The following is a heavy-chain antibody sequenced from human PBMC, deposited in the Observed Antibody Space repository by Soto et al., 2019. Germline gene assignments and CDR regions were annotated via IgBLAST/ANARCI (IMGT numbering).Heavy chain of an antibody. J-gene: IGHJ5*02. CDR2: ITPMFGAP. Sequence: QVQLVQSGAEVKKPGSSVKVSCTASGGPFSSYAINWVRQAPGQGLEWMGVITPMFGAPHYAQNFKGRITITADKSTNTPYIELSSMTSGDTAVYFSARVFSGCWFDRWGQGTLVTVSS. CDR3: ARVFSGCWFDR. V-gene: IGHV1-69*06. D-gene: IGHD6-25*01. CDR1: GGPFSSYA.